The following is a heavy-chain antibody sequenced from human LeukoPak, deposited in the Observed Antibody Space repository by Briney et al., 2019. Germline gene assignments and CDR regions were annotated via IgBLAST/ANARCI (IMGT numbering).Heavy chain of an antibody. CDR3: ARDGAVAGTNY. D-gene: IGHD6-19*01. Sequence: PSETLSLTCAVYGGSFSGYYWSWIRQPPGKGLEWIGEINHSGSTNYNPSLKSRVTISVDTSKNQFSLKLSSVTAADTAMYYCARDGAVAGTNYWGQGTLVTVSS. CDR1: GGSFSGYY. J-gene: IGHJ4*02. CDR2: INHSGST. V-gene: IGHV4-34*01.